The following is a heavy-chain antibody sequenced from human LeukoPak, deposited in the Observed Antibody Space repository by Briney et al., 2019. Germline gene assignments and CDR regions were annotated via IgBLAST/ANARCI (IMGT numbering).Heavy chain of an antibody. V-gene: IGHV1-8*01. D-gene: IGHD3-16*02. Sequence: ASVKVSCKASGYTFTSYDINWVRQATGRGLEWMGWMNPNSGNTGYAQKFQGRVTMTRNTSISTAYMELSSLRSEDTAVYYCARARSDYVWGSYRYTVLGGDHWGQGTLVTVSS. CDR2: MNPNSGNT. J-gene: IGHJ4*02. CDR3: ARARSDYVWGSYRYTVLGGDH. CDR1: GYTFTSYD.